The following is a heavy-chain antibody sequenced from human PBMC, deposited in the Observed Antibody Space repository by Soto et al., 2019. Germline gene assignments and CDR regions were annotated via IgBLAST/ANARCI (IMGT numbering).Heavy chain of an antibody. CDR3: ARYDAGIVVVPAAAYGMDV. CDR1: GYSFTSYW. J-gene: IGHJ6*02. Sequence: GESLKISCKGSGYSFTSYWIGWVRQMPGKGLEWMGIIYPGDSDTRYSPSFQGHVTISADKSISTAYLQWSSLKASDTAMYYCARYDAGIVVVPAAAYGMDVWGQGTTVTVSS. CDR2: IYPGDSDT. D-gene: IGHD2-2*01. V-gene: IGHV5-51*01.